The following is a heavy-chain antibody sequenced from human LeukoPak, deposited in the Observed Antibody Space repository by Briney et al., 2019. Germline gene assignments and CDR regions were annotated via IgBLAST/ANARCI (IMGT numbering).Heavy chain of an antibody. CDR2: ISAYNGNT. V-gene: IGHV1-18*01. D-gene: IGHD3-9*01. Sequence: ASVKVSCKASGYTFTSYGISWVRQAPGQGLEWVGWISAYNGNTNYAQKLQGRVTMTTDTSTSTAYMELRSLRSDDTAVYYCARDIDILTGESLDYWGQGTLVTVSS. CDR1: GYTFTSYG. CDR3: ARDIDILTGESLDY. J-gene: IGHJ4*02.